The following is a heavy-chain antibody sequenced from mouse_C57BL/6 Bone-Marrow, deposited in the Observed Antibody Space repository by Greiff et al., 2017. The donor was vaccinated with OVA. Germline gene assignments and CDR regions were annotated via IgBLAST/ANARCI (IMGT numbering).Heavy chain of an antibody. D-gene: IGHD3-3*01. V-gene: IGHV3-6*01. J-gene: IGHJ3*01. CDR2: ISYDGSN. CDR1: GYSITSGYY. Sequence: EVKLMESGPGLVKPSQSLSLTCSVTGYSITSGYYWNWIRQFPGNKLEWMGYISYDGSNNYNPSLKNLLSITLDPSKNKFFLKLNSVTTEDTATYYCGRDFSRGAYWGQGTLVTVSA. CDR3: GRDFSRGAY.